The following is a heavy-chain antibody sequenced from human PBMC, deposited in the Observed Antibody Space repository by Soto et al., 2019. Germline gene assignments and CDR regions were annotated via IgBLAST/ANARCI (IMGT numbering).Heavy chain of an antibody. CDR2: IYYSGST. D-gene: IGHD1-7*01. Sequence: SETLSLTCAVSGGSISSYYWSWIRQPPGKGLEWIGYIYYSGSTNYNPSLKSRVTISVDTSKNQFSLKLSSVTAADTAVYYCARDKLLELHYYYGMDVWGQGTTVTVSS. CDR3: ARDKLLELHYYYGMDV. CDR1: GGSISSYY. V-gene: IGHV4-59*01. J-gene: IGHJ6*02.